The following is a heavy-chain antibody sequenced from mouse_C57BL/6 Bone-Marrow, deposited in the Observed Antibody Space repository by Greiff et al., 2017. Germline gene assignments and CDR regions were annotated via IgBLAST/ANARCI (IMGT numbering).Heavy chain of an antibody. Sequence: QVQLKQSGPELVKPGASVKISCKASGYAFCSSWMNWVKQRPGKGLEWIGRIYPGDGDTNYNGKFKGKATLTADKSSSTAYMQLSSLTSEDSAVYFCAREALGDYWGQGTSVTVSS. CDR2: IYPGDGDT. CDR1: GYAFCSSW. V-gene: IGHV1-82*01. CDR3: AREALGDY. D-gene: IGHD4-1*01. J-gene: IGHJ4*01.